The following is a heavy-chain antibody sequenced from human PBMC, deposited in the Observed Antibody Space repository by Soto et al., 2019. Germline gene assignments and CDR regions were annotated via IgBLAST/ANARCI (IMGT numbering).Heavy chain of an antibody. J-gene: IGHJ6*02. Sequence: QVQVVQSGDEVKKPGASVKVSCKASGYTFTNYGFSWVRQAPGQGLEWMGWISGYNGNTKYAEKFQGRVTMTTDTSTSTAHMELRSLRSDDTAVYYRAREGKARYYYYGMDVWGQGTAVTVSS. CDR1: GYTFTNYG. D-gene: IGHD6-13*01. CDR2: ISGYNGNT. CDR3: AREGKARYYYYGMDV. V-gene: IGHV1-18*01.